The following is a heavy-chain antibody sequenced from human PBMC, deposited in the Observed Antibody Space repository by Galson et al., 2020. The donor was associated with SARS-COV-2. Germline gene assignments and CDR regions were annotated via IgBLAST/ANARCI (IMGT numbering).Heavy chain of an antibody. Sequence: SETLSLTCAVSGGSISRGGYSWRWIRQPPGKGLEWNGYIYHSGSTYYNPSLKSRVTISVDRSKNQFSLKLSSVTAADTAVYYCARAPSTDAVDIWGQGTMVTVSS. V-gene: IGHV4-30-2*01. CDR3: ARAPSTDAVDI. J-gene: IGHJ3*02. CDR1: GGSISRGGYS. D-gene: IGHD4-17*01. CDR2: IYHSGST.